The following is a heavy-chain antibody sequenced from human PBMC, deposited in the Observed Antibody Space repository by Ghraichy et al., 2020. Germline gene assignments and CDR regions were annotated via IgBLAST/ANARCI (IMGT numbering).Heavy chain of an antibody. V-gene: IGHV3-23*01. J-gene: IGHJ4*02. CDR2: ISINTVST. CDR1: GFTFSDYA. Sequence: GGSLRLSCVASGFTFSDYAMNWVRQAPGKGLEWVSAISINTVSTYYADSVKGRFTISRDNSRDTVYLQMNNLRVEDTAVYYCANKRDYSYFDDWGQGALVTVSS. CDR3: ANKRDYSYFDD. D-gene: IGHD3-16*01.